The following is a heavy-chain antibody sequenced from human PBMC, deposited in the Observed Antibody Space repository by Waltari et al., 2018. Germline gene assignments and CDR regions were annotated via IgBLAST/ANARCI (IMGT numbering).Heavy chain of an antibody. CDR2: TRGTGEYT. Sequence: EVQLLESGGDLEQPGGSLRISCVGSGFNFSNYAMNWVRQAPGKGLGWVSTTRGTGEYTYNAESVKGRFTISRDNSKNTVFLHMNNLRVEDTAIYFCAKDQAEWLVLDGYFDSWGQGTPVTVSS. D-gene: IGHD6-19*01. CDR1: GFNFSNYA. V-gene: IGHV3-23*01. J-gene: IGHJ4*02. CDR3: AKDQAEWLVLDGYFDS.